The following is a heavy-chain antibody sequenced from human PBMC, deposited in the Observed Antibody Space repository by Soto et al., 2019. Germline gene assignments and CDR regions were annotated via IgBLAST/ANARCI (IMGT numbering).Heavy chain of an antibody. CDR2: IKQDGSEK. J-gene: IGHJ4*02. CDR3: ARRPGYSSGWFAD. Sequence: EVQLVESGGGLVQPGGSLRLSCAASGFTFSTYWMSWVRQAPGKGLEWLANIKQDGSEKYYVDSVKGRVTVSRDNANNSVYLQMNSLRAEDTAVYYCARRPGYSSGWFADWGQGTLVTVS. CDR1: GFTFSTYW. V-gene: IGHV3-7*01. D-gene: IGHD6-19*01.